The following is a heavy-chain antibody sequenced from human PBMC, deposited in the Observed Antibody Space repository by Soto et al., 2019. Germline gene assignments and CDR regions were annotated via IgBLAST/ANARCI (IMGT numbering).Heavy chain of an antibody. CDR2: ISSSSSYI. CDR1: GFTFSSYS. V-gene: IGHV3-21*01. Sequence: EVQLVESGGGLVKPGGSLRLSCAASGFTFSSYSMNWVRQAPGKGLEWVSSISSSSSYIYYAASVKGRFTISRDNAKNSLYLQMNSLRAEDTAVYYCARVGHYYYYYMDGWGKGTTVTVSS. J-gene: IGHJ6*03. CDR3: ARVGHYYYYYMDG.